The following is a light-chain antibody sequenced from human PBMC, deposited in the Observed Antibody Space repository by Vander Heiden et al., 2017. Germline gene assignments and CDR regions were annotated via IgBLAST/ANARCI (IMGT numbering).Light chain of an antibody. CDR1: SSNIGAGYD. CDR2: GNS. Sequence: QSVLTQPPSASGAPGQRVTISCPGSSSNIGAGYDVHWCQQLPGTAPKLLIYGNSNRPSGVPDRFSGSKSGTSASLAITGLQAEDEADYYCQSYDSSLSGSVFGGGTKLTVL. CDR3: QSYDSSLSGSV. V-gene: IGLV1-40*01. J-gene: IGLJ3*02.